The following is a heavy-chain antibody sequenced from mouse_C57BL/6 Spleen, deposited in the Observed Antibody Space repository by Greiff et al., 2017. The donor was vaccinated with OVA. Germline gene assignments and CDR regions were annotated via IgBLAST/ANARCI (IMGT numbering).Heavy chain of an antibody. CDR3: VRHYDYDVRDYAMDY. D-gene: IGHD2-4*01. CDR1: GFSFNTYA. Sequence: EVQLVESGGGLVQPKGSLKLSCAASGFSFNTYAMNWVRQAPGKGLEWVARIRSKSDNYATYYADSVKDRFTISRDDSESMLYLQMNNLKTEDTAMYYCVRHYDYDVRDYAMDYWGQGTSVTVSS. CDR2: IRSKSDNYAT. V-gene: IGHV10-1*01. J-gene: IGHJ4*01.